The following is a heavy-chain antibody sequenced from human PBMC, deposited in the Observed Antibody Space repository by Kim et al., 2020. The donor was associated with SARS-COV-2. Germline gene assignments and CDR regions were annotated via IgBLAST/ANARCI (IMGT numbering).Heavy chain of an antibody. CDR3: ARDRRRIAVADYYYYGMDV. CDR2: ISSSSSYI. CDR1: GFTFSSYS. V-gene: IGHV3-21*04. D-gene: IGHD6-19*01. Sequence: GGSLRLSCAASGFTFSSYSMNWVRQAPGKGLEWVSSISSSSSYIYYADSVKGRFTISRDNAKNSLYLQMNSLRTEDTAVYYCARDRRRIAVADYYYYGMDVWGQGTTVTVSS. J-gene: IGHJ6*02.